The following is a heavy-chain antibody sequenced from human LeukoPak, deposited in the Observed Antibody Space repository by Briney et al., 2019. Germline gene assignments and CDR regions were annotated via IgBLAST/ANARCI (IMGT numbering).Heavy chain of an antibody. V-gene: IGHV3-21*01. Sequence: PGGSLRLSCAASGFTFSSYSMNWVRQAPGKGLEWVSSISSSSSYIYYADSVKGRFTISRDNAKNSLYLQMNSLRAEDTAVYYCARDRVIGPDAFDIWGQGTMVTVSS. CDR3: ARDRVIGPDAFDI. CDR1: GFTFSSYS. CDR2: ISSSSSYI. D-gene: IGHD3-10*01. J-gene: IGHJ3*02.